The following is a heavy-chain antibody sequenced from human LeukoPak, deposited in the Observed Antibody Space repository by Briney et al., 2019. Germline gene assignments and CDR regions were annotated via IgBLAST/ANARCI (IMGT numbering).Heavy chain of an antibody. D-gene: IGHD3-10*01. CDR2: ISSTGSYM. CDR1: QFNFNKFG. CDR3: AKDDELVPLPFDY. V-gene: IGHV3-21*01. J-gene: IGHJ4*02. Sequence: GGSLRLSCATSQFNFNKFGMTWVRQAPGKGLEWVSSISSTGSYMYYADSVKGRFTISRDNAKTSLYLQMNSLRADDTAVYYCAKDDELVPLPFDYWGQGTLVTVSS.